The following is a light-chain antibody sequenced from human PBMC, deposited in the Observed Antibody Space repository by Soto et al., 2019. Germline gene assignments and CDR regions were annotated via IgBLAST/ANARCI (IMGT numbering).Light chain of an antibody. CDR3: SSVAITHNYL. Sequence: QSVLTQPASVSGSPGQSITISCTGTSSDVAFYNHVSWYQQHPGKAPKLLIYEVNNRPSGVSHRFSGSKSGNTASLTISGLQAEAESDYYCSSVAITHNYLFGIGTKFTV. V-gene: IGLV2-14*01. J-gene: IGLJ1*01. CDR2: EVN. CDR1: SSDVAFYNH.